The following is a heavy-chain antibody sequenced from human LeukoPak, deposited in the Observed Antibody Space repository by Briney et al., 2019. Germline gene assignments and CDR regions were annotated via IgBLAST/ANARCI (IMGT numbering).Heavy chain of an antibody. V-gene: IGHV1-8*01. D-gene: IGHD3-10*02. Sequence: ASVKVSCKASGYTFTSYDTDWVRQATGQGLEWMGWMNPNSGNTGYAQKLQGRVTMTTDTSTSTAYMELRSLRSDDTAVYYCARGSRFGEPFDYWGQGTLVTVSS. CDR1: GYTFTSYD. CDR3: ARGSRFGEPFDY. CDR2: MNPNSGNT. J-gene: IGHJ4*02.